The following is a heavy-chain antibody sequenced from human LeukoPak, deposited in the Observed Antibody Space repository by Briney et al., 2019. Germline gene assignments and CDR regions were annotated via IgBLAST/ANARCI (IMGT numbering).Heavy chain of an antibody. J-gene: IGHJ4*02. CDR3: ARQSQQWLYSH. CDR1: GGSISSYY. D-gene: IGHD6-19*01. V-gene: IGHV4-59*08. Sequence: SETLSLTCTVSGGSISSYYWSWIRQPPGKGLEWIGYIYYSGSTNYNPSLKSRLTISVDTSKNQFSLKLSSVTAADTAVYYCARQSQQWLYSHWGQGTLVTVSS. CDR2: IYYSGST.